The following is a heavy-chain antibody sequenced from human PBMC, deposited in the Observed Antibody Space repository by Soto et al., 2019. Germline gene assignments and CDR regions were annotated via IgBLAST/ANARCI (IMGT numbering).Heavy chain of an antibody. CDR1: GITFNAYA. V-gene: IGHV3-23*01. CDR3: ATIIIPAATSFY. CDR2: ISGSGGST. D-gene: IGHD2-2*01. Sequence: GGSLRLSCTAPGITFNAYAMSWVRQAPGKGLEWVSSISGSGGSTHQADSVKGRFTISRDNSKNTLYLQMNSLRAEDTAVYYCATIIIPAATSFYWGQGTLVTVSS. J-gene: IGHJ4*02.